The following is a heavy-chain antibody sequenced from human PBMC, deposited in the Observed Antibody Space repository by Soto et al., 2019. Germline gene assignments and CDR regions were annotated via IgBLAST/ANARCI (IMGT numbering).Heavy chain of an antibody. V-gene: IGHV3-23*01. J-gene: IGHJ2*01. CDR2: ISDSADSA. CDR3: AKRGILGAQGMAYFDL. D-gene: IGHD1-26*01. Sequence: EVQLLESGGGLVQPGGSLRLSCAASGFTFRIYAMSWVRQVPGKGLEWVSTISDSADSAYYADSVKGRFTISRDNSKNTLYLQMNSLGLEDMSIYHCAKRGILGAQGMAYFDLWGRGTLVTVSS. CDR1: GFTFRIYA.